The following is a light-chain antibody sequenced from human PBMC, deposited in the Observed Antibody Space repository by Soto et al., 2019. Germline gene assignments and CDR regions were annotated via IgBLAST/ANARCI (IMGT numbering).Light chain of an antibody. V-gene: IGKV3D-15*01. CDR1: QSVNSN. CDR3: QQYNNWPYT. J-gene: IGKJ2*01. Sequence: EIVMTQSPATLSVSPGERGTLSCRASQSVNSNLAWYQQKPGQAPRLLIDGASTRATGIPARFSGSESGTEFTLTISSLQSEDFAVYYCQQYNNWPYTFGQGTKLEIK. CDR2: GAS.